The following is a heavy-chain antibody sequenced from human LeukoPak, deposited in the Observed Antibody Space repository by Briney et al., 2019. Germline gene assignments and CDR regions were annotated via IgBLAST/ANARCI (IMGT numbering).Heavy chain of an antibody. J-gene: IGHJ4*02. CDR2: IYYSGST. CDR3: ARQGSSGWYLPFDY. V-gene: IGHV4-59*01. Sequence: SETLSLTCTVSGGSISSYYWSWIRQPPGKGLEGIGYIYYSGSTNYNPSLKSRVTISVDTSKNQFSLKLSSVTAADTAVYYCARQGSSGWYLPFDYWGQGTLVTVSS. CDR1: GGSISSYY. D-gene: IGHD6-19*01.